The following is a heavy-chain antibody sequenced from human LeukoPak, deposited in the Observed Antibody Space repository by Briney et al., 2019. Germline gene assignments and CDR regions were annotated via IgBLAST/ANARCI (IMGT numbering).Heavy chain of an antibody. CDR3: ATVTTVREVDY. J-gene: IGHJ4*02. D-gene: IGHD4-17*01. CDR1: GGSISSSSYY. Sequence: SETLSLTCTVSGGSISSSSYYWGWIRQPPGKGLEWIGSIYYSGSTYYNPSLKSRVTISVDTSRNQFSLKLSSVTAADTAVYYCATVTTVREVDYWGQGTLVTVSS. V-gene: IGHV4-39*01. CDR2: IYYSGST.